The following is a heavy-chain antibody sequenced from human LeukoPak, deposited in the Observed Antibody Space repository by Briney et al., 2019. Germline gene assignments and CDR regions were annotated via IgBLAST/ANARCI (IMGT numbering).Heavy chain of an antibody. D-gene: IGHD6-13*01. CDR2: IASDGSI. J-gene: IGHJ4*02. Sequence: GGSLRLSCVASGFIVSSYEMNWVRQAPGKGLEWVSFIASDGSIYYADSVKGRFTLSRDNAKNSLYLHMNSLRAEDTGVYYCARDPPSSAAQLDYWGQGTLVTVSS. V-gene: IGHV3-48*03. CDR1: GFIVSSYE. CDR3: ARDPPSSAAQLDY.